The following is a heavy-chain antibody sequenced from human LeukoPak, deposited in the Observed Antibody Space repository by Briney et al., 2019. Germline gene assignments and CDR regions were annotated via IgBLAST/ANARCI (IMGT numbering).Heavy chain of an antibody. D-gene: IGHD2-21*02. V-gene: IGHV3-74*01. CDR2: IRSDGGNI. J-gene: IGHJ4*02. CDR3: VREYPDCGGDCLAX. CDR1: GFIFSHYY. Sequence: GGSLRLSCAASGFIFSHYYMHWVRQAPGKGLVWVSRIRSDGGNIGYADSVKGRFTISRDNAKNTLYLQMNSLRGEDTAVYYCVREYPDCGGDCLAXWGQGXLVTV.